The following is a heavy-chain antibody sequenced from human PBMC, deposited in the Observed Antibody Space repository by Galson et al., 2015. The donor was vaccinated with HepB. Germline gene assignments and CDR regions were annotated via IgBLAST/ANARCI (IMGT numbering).Heavy chain of an antibody. CDR1: GFSLSTSGMC. Sequence: PALVKPTQTLTLTCSVSGFSLSTSGMCVSWIRQPPGKALEWLALINWDDDRYYSTSLKTRLTISKDTSKNQVVLTMTNMDPVDTATYYCARGYYYGSGSDPAVDYWGQGTLVTVSS. D-gene: IGHD3-10*01. V-gene: IGHV2-70*01. CDR2: INWDDDR. CDR3: ARGYYYGSGSDPAVDY. J-gene: IGHJ4*02.